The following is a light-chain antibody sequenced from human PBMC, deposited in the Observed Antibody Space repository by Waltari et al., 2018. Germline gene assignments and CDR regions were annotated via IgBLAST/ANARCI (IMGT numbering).Light chain of an antibody. V-gene: IGLV3-9*01. CDR1: NIGGKN. CDR3: QVWDSSTAV. J-gene: IGLJ7*01. CDR2: RDN. Sequence: SYDLTQPLSVSVALGQTTRITRWGNNIGGKNVNWYQHKPGQAPLLVTHRDNNRPSRIPERFSGSNSEHTATLTISRAQAADEADYYCQVWDSSTAVFGGGTQLTVL.